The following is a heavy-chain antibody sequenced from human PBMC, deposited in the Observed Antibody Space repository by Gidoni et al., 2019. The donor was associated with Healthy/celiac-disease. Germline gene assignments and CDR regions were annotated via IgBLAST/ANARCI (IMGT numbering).Heavy chain of an antibody. Sequence: EVQLVESGGGLVQPGRSLRLSCPASGFTFDDYAMHWVRQAPGKGLEWVSGISWNSGSIGYADSVKGRFTISRDSAKSSLYLQMNSLRPEDTALYYCGYGSGGKIDYWGQGTLVTVSS. V-gene: IGHV3-9*01. D-gene: IGHD3-10*01. J-gene: IGHJ4*02. CDR3: GYGSGGKIDY. CDR1: GFTFDDYA. CDR2: ISWNSGSI.